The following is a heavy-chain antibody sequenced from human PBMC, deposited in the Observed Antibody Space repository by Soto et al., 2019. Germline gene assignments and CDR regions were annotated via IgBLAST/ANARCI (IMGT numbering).Heavy chain of an antibody. CDR1: GYSFTSYW. CDR2: IYPGDSDT. V-gene: IGHV5-51*01. CDR3: ARLNKVAYTNRYYYYGMDV. D-gene: IGHD2-15*01. Sequence: GESLKISCKGSGYSFTSYWIGWVRQMPGKGLEWMGIIYPGDSDTRYSPSFQGQVTISADKSISTAYLQWSSLKASDTAMYYCARLNKVAYTNRYYYYGMDVWGQGTTVTVSS. J-gene: IGHJ6*02.